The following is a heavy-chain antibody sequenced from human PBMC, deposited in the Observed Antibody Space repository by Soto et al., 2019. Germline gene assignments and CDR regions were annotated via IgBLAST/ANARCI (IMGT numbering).Heavy chain of an antibody. CDR1: GGSISSDYYF. CDR3: ARKYCGSASCPGGGLDI. J-gene: IGHJ3*02. D-gene: IGHD2-2*01. V-gene: IGHV4-31*01. CDR2: ISYSGST. Sequence: QVQLQESGPGLVKPSQTLSLTCTVSGGSISSDYYFWSWIRQHPGEGLEGIGYISYSGSTYYNPTLKNPVTIAVDTPKNQHSLKRSSVTAADTAVYYCARKYCGSASCPGGGLDIWGQGTMVTVSS.